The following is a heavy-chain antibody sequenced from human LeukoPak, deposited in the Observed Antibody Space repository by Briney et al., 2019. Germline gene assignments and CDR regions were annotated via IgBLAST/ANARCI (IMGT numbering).Heavy chain of an antibody. J-gene: IGHJ4*02. CDR3: ARAAMAVFDY. CDR1: GGSISSGGYS. Sequence: SETQSLTCAVSGGSISSGGYSWSWIRQPPGKGREWIGYIYHSGSTHYNPSLKSRVTISVDRSKNQFSLKLSSVTAADTAVYYCARAAMAVFDYWGQGTLVTVSS. CDR2: IYHSGST. D-gene: IGHD5-18*01. V-gene: IGHV4-30-2*01.